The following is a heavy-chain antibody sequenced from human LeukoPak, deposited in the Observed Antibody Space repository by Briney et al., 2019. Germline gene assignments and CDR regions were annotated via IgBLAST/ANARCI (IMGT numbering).Heavy chain of an antibody. CDR2: IKEDGRET. CDR3: AVAARRAY. V-gene: IGHV3-7*01. CDR1: GFTFSSYW. J-gene: IGHJ4*02. D-gene: IGHD6-6*01. Sequence: GGSLRLSCAASGFTFSSYWMSWVRQPPGKGLEWVANIKEDGRETYYVDSMKGRFTISRDNAKNSLYLQVNSLRVEDTAVYYCAVAARRAYWGQGTLVTVSS.